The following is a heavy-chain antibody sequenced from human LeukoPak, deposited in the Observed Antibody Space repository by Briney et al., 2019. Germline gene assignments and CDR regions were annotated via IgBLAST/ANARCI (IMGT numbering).Heavy chain of an antibody. CDR1: GGSFSGYY. D-gene: IGHD6-13*01. CDR2: INHSGST. CDR3: ARRVRIAAAGRFDP. Sequence: SETLSLTCAVYGGSFSGYYWGWTRQPPGKGLEWIGEINHSGSTNYNPSLKSRVTISVDTSKNQFSLKLSSVTAADTAVYYCARRVRIAAAGRFDPWGQGTLVTVSS. J-gene: IGHJ5*02. V-gene: IGHV4-34*01.